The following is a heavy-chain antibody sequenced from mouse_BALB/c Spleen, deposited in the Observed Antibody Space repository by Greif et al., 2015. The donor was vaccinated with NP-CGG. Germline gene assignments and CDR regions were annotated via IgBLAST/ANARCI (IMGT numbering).Heavy chain of an antibody. D-gene: IGHD1-1*01. J-gene: IGHJ1*01. V-gene: IGHV5-4*02. CDR2: ISDGGSYT. CDR1: GFTFSDYC. Sequence: EVQRVESGGGLVKPGGSLKLSCAASGFTFSDYCMYWVRQTPEKRLEWVATISDGGSYTYYPDSVKGRFTISRDNAKNNLYLQMSSLKSEDTAMYYCASVYYGSRSLYWYFDVWGAGTTVTVSS. CDR3: ASVYYGSRSLYWYFDV.